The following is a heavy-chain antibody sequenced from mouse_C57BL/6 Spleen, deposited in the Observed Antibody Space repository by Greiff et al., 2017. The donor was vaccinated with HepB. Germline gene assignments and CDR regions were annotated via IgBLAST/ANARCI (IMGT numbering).Heavy chain of an antibody. CDR2: IDPSDSYT. CDR1: GYTFTSYW. CDR3: ARAPGIDYGDYYFDY. V-gene: IGHV1-69*01. D-gene: IGHD2-4*01. Sequence: QVQLQQPGAELVMPGASVKLSCKASGYTFTSYWMHWVKQRPGQGLEWIGEIDPSDSYTNYNQKFKGKSTLTVDKSSSTAYMQLSSLTSEDSAVYYCARAPGIDYGDYYFDYWGQGTTLTVSS. J-gene: IGHJ2*01.